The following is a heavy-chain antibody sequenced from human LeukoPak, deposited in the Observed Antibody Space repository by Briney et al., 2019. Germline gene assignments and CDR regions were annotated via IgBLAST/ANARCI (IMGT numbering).Heavy chain of an antibody. CDR2: INPNNGGT. Sequence: ASVKVSCKASGYTFTGYYMHWVRPAPGQGLEWMGWINPNNGGTNYAQKFQGRVTMTRGTSISTAYMELSRLTSDDTAVYHCARGRGSTSSNFDYWGQGTLVTVSS. CDR3: ARGRGSTSSNFDY. J-gene: IGHJ4*02. CDR1: GYTFTGYY. V-gene: IGHV1-2*02. D-gene: IGHD2-2*01.